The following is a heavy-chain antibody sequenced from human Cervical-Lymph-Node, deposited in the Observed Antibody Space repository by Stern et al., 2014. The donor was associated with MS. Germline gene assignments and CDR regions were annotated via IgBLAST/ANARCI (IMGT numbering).Heavy chain of an antibody. J-gene: IGHJ6*02. CDR2: IYYSGST. Sequence: QVQLQESGPRLVKPAQTVSLTCTVSGGSISSGGYYWNWIRQYPGEGLEWLGDIYYSGSTYYNPSLKSLVTISVDTSKNQFSLNVSSVTAADTAVYYCARGGRTPHFYGLDVWGQGTTVTVSS. D-gene: IGHD1/OR15-1a*01. CDR1: GGSISSGGYY. CDR3: ARGGRTPHFYGLDV. V-gene: IGHV4-31*01.